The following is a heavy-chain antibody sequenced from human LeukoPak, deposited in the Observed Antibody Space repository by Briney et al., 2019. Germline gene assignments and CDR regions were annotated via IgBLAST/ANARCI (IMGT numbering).Heavy chain of an antibody. CDR1: GFSLSTFA. J-gene: IGHJ4*01. D-gene: IGHD2-15*01. V-gene: IGHV3-23*01. Sequence: GGPLRLSCVASGFSLSTFAMSWVRQSPEKGPEWVSAIGASDGYTYHADSVKGRFTMSRDISRNTVYLQMNSLRVDDTAVYFCARAPVVSCRGAFCYPLDYWGHGILITVSS. CDR2: IGASDGYT. CDR3: ARAPVVSCRGAFCYPLDY.